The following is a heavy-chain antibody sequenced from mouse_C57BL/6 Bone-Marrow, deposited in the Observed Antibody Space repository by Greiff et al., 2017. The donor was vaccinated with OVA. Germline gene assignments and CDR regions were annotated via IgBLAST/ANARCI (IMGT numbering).Heavy chain of an antibody. J-gene: IGHJ4*01. D-gene: IGHD2-5*01. CDR3: AMMSYYSNRGYAMDD. CDR2: IHPSDSDT. V-gene: IGHV1-74*01. CDR1: GYTFTSYW. Sequence: QVQLQQPGAELVKPGASVKVSCKASGYTFTSYWMHWVKQRPGQGLEWIGRIHPSDSDTNYNQKFKGKATLTVDKSSSTAYMQLSSLTSEDSAVYYCAMMSYYSNRGYAMDDWGQGTSVTVSS.